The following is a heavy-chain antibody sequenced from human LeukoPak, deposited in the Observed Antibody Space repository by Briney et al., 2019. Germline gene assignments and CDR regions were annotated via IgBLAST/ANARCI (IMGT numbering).Heavy chain of an antibody. D-gene: IGHD3-22*01. CDR1: GYTFTSYG. J-gene: IGHJ4*02. CDR3: AREIYYYDSSGYYYAPTPYFDY. V-gene: IGHV1-18*01. Sequence: ASVKVSFKASGYTFTSYGISWVRQAPGQGLEWMGLISAYNGNTNYSQKLQGRVTMTTDTSTSTDYMELRSLRSDDTAVYYCAREIYYYDSSGYYYAPTPYFDYWGQGTLVTVSS. CDR2: ISAYNGNT.